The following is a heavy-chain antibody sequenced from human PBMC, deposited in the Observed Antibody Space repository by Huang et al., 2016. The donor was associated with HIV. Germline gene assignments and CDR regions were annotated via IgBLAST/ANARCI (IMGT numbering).Heavy chain of an antibody. V-gene: IGHV2-5*02. CDR2: IYWDDDK. Sequence: QITLKESGPTLVKPTQTLTLACTFSGFSLNTSGVGVAWIRQPPGKALEWLALIYWDDDKGYRPSLKSRLTISKAPSNNQVVLTMTNMDPVDTASYFCAHIGDIFAAYSPEYFDYWGQGALVTVSS. CDR1: GFSLNTSGVG. CDR3: AHIGDIFAAYSPEYFDY. D-gene: IGHD2-15*01. J-gene: IGHJ4*02.